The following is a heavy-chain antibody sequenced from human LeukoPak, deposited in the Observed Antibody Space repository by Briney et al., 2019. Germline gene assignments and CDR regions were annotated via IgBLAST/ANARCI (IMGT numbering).Heavy chain of an antibody. CDR1: GGSFSGYY. CDR2: INHSGST. CDR3: ARGAFYYYDSSGYYYSHYYFDY. D-gene: IGHD3-22*01. Sequence: KPSETLSLTCAVYGGSFSGYYWSWIRQPPGKGLEWIGEINHSGSTNYNPSLKSRVTISVDTSKNQFSLKLSSVTAADTAVYYCARGAFYYYDSSGYYYSHYYFDYWGQGTLVTVSS. V-gene: IGHV4-34*01. J-gene: IGHJ4*02.